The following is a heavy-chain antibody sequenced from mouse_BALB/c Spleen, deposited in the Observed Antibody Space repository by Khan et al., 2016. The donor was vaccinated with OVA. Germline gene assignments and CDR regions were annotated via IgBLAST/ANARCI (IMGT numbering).Heavy chain of an antibody. CDR1: GFAFSSYD. CDR3: AGLTVVPAYWYFDV. Sequence: EVELVESGGGLVKPGGSLKLSCAASGFAFSSYDMSWVRQTPEKRLEWVAYISSGGGSTYYPDTVKGRFTISRDNAKNTLYLQMSSLKSEDTAMYYCAGLTVVPAYWYFDVWGAGTTVTVSS. V-gene: IGHV5-12-1*01. J-gene: IGHJ1*01. D-gene: IGHD1-1*01. CDR2: ISSGGGST.